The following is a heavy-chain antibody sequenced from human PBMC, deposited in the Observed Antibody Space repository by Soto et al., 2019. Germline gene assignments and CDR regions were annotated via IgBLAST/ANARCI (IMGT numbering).Heavy chain of an antibody. CDR3: ARGVGRYGSNLDY. D-gene: IGHD1-26*01. J-gene: IGHJ4*02. Sequence: QVQLQESGPGLVKPSETLSLTCTVSGGSISSYCWSWVRQPPGEGLEWIANICNSGGTNYNPSLKSRVVIPVDTSRNQFSLKLSSVTAVDTAVYYCARGVGRYGSNLDYWGQGTLVTVSS. CDR1: GGSISSYC. V-gene: IGHV4-59*01. CDR2: ICNSGGT.